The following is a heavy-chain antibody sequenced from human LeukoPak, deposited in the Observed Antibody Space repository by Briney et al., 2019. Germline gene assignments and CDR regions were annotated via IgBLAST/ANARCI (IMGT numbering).Heavy chain of an antibody. CDR1: GFTFNTYG. D-gene: IGHD2-15*01. V-gene: IGHV3-21*01. CDR3: ARVSGYCSGGSCSPIDY. J-gene: IGHJ4*02. CDR2: ITSSGGST. Sequence: PGGSLRLSCAASGFTFNTYGMTWVRQAPGKGLEWVSAITSSGGSTYYADSVKGRFTISRDNAKNSLYLQMNSLRAEDTAVYYCARVSGYCSGGSCSPIDYWGQGTLVTVSS.